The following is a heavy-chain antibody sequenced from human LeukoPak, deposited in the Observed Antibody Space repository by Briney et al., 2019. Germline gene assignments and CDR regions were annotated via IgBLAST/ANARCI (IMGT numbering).Heavy chain of an antibody. J-gene: IGHJ3*02. D-gene: IGHD1-26*01. V-gene: IGHV3-21*01. Sequence: GGSLRLSCAASGFTFSSYSMNWVRQAPGKGLEWVSSISSSSSYIYYADSVKGRFTISRDNAKNTLYLQMNSLRAEDTAVYYCARCLGATRCAFDIWGQGTMVTVSS. CDR1: GFTFSSYS. CDR2: ISSSSSYI. CDR3: ARCLGATRCAFDI.